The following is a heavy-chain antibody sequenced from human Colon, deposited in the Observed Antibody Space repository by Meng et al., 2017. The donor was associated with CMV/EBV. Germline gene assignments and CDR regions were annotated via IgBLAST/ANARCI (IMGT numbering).Heavy chain of an antibody. J-gene: IGHJ5*02. D-gene: IGHD6-13*01. CDR1: GSISSGGYY. CDR3: ARRGGQQQLVYWFDP. CDR2: IYYSGST. V-gene: IGHV4-31*02. Sequence: GSISSGGYYWSWIRQHPGKGLEWIGYIYYSGSTYYNPSLKSRVTISVDTSKNQFSLKLSSVTAADTAVYYCARRGGQQQLVYWFDPWGQGTLVTVSS.